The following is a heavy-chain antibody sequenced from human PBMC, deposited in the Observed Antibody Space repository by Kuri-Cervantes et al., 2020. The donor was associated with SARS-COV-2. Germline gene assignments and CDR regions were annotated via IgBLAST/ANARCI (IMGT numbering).Heavy chain of an antibody. Sequence: GESLKISCTASGFTFGDYAMSWVRQAPGKGLEWVGFIRSKAYGGTTEYAASVKGRFTISRDDSKSIAYLQMNSLKTEDTAVYYCTRVDIVVVPALYYYYYYMDVWGKGTTVTVSS. CDR2: IRSKAYGGTT. CDR3: TRVDIVVVPALYYYYYYMDV. D-gene: IGHD2-2*01. J-gene: IGHJ6*03. V-gene: IGHV3-49*04. CDR1: GFTFGDYA.